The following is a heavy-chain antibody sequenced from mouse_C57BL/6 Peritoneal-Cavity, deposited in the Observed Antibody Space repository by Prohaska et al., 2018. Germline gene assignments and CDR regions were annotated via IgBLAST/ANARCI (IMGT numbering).Heavy chain of an antibody. CDR2: INSYGSAI. J-gene: IGHJ1*03. CDR1: GFTFSGFW. CDR3: MRYGSYWYFDV. Sequence: EVQLLETGGGLVQPGGSRGLSCEGSGFTFSGFWMSWVRQTPGKTLEWIGDINSYGSAINYAPSIKDRFTSFRDNDKSTLYLQMSNVRSEDTATYFCMRYGSYWYFDVWGTGTTVTVSS. V-gene: IGHV11-2*01. D-gene: IGHD1-1*01.